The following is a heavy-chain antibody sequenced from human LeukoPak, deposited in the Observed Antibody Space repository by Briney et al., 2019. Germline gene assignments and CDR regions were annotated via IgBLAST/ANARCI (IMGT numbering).Heavy chain of an antibody. D-gene: IGHD2-8*01. CDR1: GYTFTNYY. V-gene: IGHV1-2*02. CDR3: ASCVLMVYGRYYMDV. J-gene: IGHJ6*03. Sequence: GASVKVSCKASGYTFTNYYMHWVRQAPGQGLEWMGWINPNSGGTNYAQKFQGRVTMTRDTSISTAYMELSSLRSEDTAVYYCASCVLMVYGRYYMDVWGKGTTVTVSS. CDR2: INPNSGGT.